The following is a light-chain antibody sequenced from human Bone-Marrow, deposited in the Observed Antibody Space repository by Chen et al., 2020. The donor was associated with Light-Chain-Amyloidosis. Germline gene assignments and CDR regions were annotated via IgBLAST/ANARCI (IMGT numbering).Light chain of an antibody. CDR1: SGSIATNY. Sequence: NFLLTQPHSVSKSPGKTVIISCTGSSGSIATNYVQWYQQRPGSSPTTVIYEDDQRPSGVPDRFSGSIDRSSNAASLTISGLKTEDEADYYCQSYQGSSQGVFGGGTKLTVL. J-gene: IGLJ3*02. V-gene: IGLV6-57*01. CDR2: EDD. CDR3: QSYQGSSQGV.